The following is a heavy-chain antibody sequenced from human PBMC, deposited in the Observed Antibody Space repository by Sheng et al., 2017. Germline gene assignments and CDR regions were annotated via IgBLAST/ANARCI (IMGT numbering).Heavy chain of an antibody. Sequence: QVQLVQSGAEVKKPGASVKVSCKASGYTFTGYYMHWVRQAPGQGLEWMGWINPNSGGTNYVQKFQGRVTMTRDTSISTAYMELSRLRSDDTAVYYCARIDDRSGYCGWGQGTLVTVSS. CDR2: INPNSGGT. V-gene: IGHV1-2*02. CDR3: ARIDDRSGYCG. D-gene: IGHD3-22*01. CDR1: GYTFTGYY. J-gene: IGHJ4*02.